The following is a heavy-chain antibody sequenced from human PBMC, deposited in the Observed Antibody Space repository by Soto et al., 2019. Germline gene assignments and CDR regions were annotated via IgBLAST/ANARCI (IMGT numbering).Heavy chain of an antibody. D-gene: IGHD3-16*01. J-gene: IGHJ3*02. CDR3: TTDLLGDDAFDI. V-gene: IGHV3-15*01. CDR2: IKSKTDGGTT. CDR1: GFTFSNAW. Sequence: GGSLRLSCAASGFTFSNAWMSWVRQAPGKGLEWVGRIKSKTDGGTTDYAAPVKGRFTISRDDSKNTLYLQMNSLKTEDTAVYYCTTDLLGDDAFDIWGQGTMVTVSS.